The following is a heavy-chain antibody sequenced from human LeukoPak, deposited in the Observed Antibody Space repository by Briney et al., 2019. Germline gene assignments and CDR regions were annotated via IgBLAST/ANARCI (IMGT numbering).Heavy chain of an antibody. V-gene: IGHV1-8*01. CDR3: ARGRTYYDILTGYSGFDY. CDR1: GYTFTSYD. Sequence: ASVKVSCKASGYTFTSYDINWVRQATGRGLEWMGWMNPNSGNTGYAQKFQGRVTMTRNTPISTAYMELSSLRSEDTAVYYCARGRTYYDILTGYSGFDYWGQGTLVTVSS. D-gene: IGHD3-9*01. J-gene: IGHJ4*02. CDR2: MNPNSGNT.